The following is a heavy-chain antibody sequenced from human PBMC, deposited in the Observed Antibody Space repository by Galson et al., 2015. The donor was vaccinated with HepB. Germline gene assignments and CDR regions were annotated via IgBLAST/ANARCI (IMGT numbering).Heavy chain of an antibody. CDR2: INHSGTT. D-gene: IGHD5-24*01. V-gene: IGHV4-34*01. J-gene: IGHJ4*02. CDR3: ARFPTGEMATIWAFDQ. CDR1: GGSFSSAYY. Sequence: ETLSLTCAVYGGSFSSAYYWSWIRQPPGKGLEWIGEINHSGTTNYKPSLKSRVTISVDTSKNQFSLKLSSVTAADTAVYYCARFPTGEMATIWAFDQWGQGSLVTVSS.